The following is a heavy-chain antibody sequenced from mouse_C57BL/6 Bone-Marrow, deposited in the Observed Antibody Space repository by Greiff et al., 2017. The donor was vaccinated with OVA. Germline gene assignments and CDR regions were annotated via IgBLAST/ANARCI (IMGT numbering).Heavy chain of an antibody. CDR3: ARSGYYYGSSYEAMDY. CDR1: GYTFTDYY. J-gene: IGHJ4*01. CDR2: IYPGSGNT. Sequence: LVGPGASVKLSCKASGYTFTDYYINWVKQRPGQGLEWIARIYPGSGNTYYTEKFKGKATLTAEKSSSTAYMQLSSLTSEDSAVYFCARSGYYYGSSYEAMDYWGQGTSVTVSS. V-gene: IGHV1-76*01. D-gene: IGHD1-1*01.